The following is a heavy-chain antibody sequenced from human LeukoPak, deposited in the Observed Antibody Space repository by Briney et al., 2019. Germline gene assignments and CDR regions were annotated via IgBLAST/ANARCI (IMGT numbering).Heavy chain of an antibody. D-gene: IGHD3-16*02. J-gene: IGHJ4*02. CDR1: GYNFTNYL. Sequence: GESLKISCRGSGYNFTNYLIGWVRQLPGKGLEWMGIIYPGDYDVRYSPSFQGQVNISADKSISTAYLQWSSLKASDAAMYYCARSRVIAPPDYWGQGTLVTVSS. CDR3: ARSRVIAPPDY. CDR2: IYPGDYDV. V-gene: IGHV5-51*01.